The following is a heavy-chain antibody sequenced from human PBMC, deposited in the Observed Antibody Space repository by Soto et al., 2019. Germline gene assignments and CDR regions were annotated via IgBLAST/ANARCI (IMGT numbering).Heavy chain of an antibody. J-gene: IGHJ6*02. D-gene: IGHD2-2*01. CDR3: ARTLKNQLPPYYYAMDV. V-gene: IGHV3-48*03. Sequence: EEQLVESGGGWVHPGGSLRLSCSASGFTFSRYEMNWVRQGPGRGLEWISYISPSDSAAYYADSVKGRFTISRDNTKNALILQMNSLRAEDTAVYYCARTLKNQLPPYYYAMDVWGQGTTVTVSS. CDR2: ISPSDSAA. CDR1: GFTFSRYE.